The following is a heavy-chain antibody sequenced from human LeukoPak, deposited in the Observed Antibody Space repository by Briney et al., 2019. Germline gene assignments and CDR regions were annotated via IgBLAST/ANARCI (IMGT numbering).Heavy chain of an antibody. D-gene: IGHD5-18*01. J-gene: IGHJ4*02. Sequence: SVSVSFKASGGTFTTYVISWVGQAPGQGGEWMGGIIPIFGTPTYAQTFQGRVTITAHESTSTAYMELRSLRSEHPAVYYCARGDTAMVSGLFDSWGQGTLVTVSS. V-gene: IGHV1-69*01. CDR2: IIPIFGTP. CDR1: GGTFTTYV. CDR3: ARGDTAMVSGLFDS.